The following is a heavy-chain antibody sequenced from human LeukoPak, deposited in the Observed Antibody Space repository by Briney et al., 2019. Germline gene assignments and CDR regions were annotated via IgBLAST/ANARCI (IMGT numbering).Heavy chain of an antibody. CDR1: GFTFNIYG. J-gene: IGHJ4*02. CDR3: ARAPGIAAAGTDFDY. CDR2: ISYDGSNK. V-gene: IGHV3-30*19. D-gene: IGHD6-13*01. Sequence: PGGSLRLSCAASGFTFNIYGMHWVRQAPGKGLEWVAVISYDGSNKYYADSVKGRFTISRDNSKNTLYLQMNSLRAEDTAVYYCARAPGIAAAGTDFDYWGQGTLVTVSS.